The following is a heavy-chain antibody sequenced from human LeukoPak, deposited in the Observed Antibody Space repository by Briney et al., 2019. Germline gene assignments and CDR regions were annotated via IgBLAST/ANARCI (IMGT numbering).Heavy chain of an antibody. CDR1: GYTFTSYY. D-gene: IGHD2-2*01. Sequence: GASVKVSCKASGYTFTSYYMHLVRQAPGQGLEWMGIINPSGGSTSYAQKFQGRVTMTRDMSTSTVYMELSSLRSEDTAVYYCASYCSSTSCYLDAFDIWGQGTMVTVSS. CDR2: INPSGGST. V-gene: IGHV1-46*01. CDR3: ASYCSSTSCYLDAFDI. J-gene: IGHJ3*02.